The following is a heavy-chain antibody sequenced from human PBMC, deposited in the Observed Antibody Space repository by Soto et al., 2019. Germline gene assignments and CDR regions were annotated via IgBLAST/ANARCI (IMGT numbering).Heavy chain of an antibody. V-gene: IGHV3-23*01. D-gene: IGHD2-21*02. CDR3: AKDLPVTARGAGRFFAH. CDR1: GFIFSSYA. J-gene: IGHJ4*02. CDR2: ISGSGGST. Sequence: GGSLRLSCEASGFIFSSYAMTWVRQAPGKGLEWVSAISGSGGSTYYADSVKGRFTISRDSSKNTLYLQMNSLRAEDTAVYYCAKDLPVTARGAGRFFAHWGQGTLVTVSS.